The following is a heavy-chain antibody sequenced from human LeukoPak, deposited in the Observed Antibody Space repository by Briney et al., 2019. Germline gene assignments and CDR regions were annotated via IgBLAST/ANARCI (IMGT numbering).Heavy chain of an antibody. V-gene: IGHV4-59*08. CDR2: IHYSGTT. J-gene: IGHJ4*02. CDR1: GGSLSGSY. CDR3: ARHKHDSSGYAFDY. Sequence: SETLSLTCTVSGGSLSGSYWSWIRQPPGQGLEWIGYIHYSGTTSVHPSFKSRLTISLDTPNNQVSLRLISVTAADTAVYYCARHKHDSSGYAFDYWGQGTLVTVSS. D-gene: IGHD3-22*01.